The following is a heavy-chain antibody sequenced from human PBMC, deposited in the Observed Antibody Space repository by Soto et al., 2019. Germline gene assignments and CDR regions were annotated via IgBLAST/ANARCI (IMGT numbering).Heavy chain of an antibody. D-gene: IGHD2-21*01. CDR2: INAGNGNT. CDR3: AKVYGGNYYFDY. CDR1: GYTFTSYA. Sequence: ASVKVSCKASGYTFTSYAMHWVRQAPGQRLEWMGWINAGNGNTKYSQKFQGRVTITRDTSASTAYMELSSLRSEDTAVYYCAKVYGGNYYFDYWGQGTLVTVSS. J-gene: IGHJ4*02. V-gene: IGHV1-3*01.